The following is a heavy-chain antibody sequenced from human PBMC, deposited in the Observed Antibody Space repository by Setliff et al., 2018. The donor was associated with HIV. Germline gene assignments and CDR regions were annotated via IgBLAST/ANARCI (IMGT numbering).Heavy chain of an antibody. CDR3: AKDRRYDYDSSVPGADYFQY. D-gene: IGHD3-22*01. Sequence: PGGSLRLSCAASGFAFSSYPMHWVRQAPGKGLEWVAVISSDGNNKYYADSVKGRFTISRDNSKNTLYLQMTSLRAEDTAVYFCAKDRRYDYDSSVPGADYFQYWGQGTLVTVSS. J-gene: IGHJ1*01. V-gene: IGHV3-30*04. CDR2: ISSDGNNK. CDR1: GFAFSSYP.